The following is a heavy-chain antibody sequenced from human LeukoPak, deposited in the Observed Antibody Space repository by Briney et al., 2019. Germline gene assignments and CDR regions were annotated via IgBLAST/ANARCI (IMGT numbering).Heavy chain of an antibody. CDR2: ISSNGGST. D-gene: IGHD6-19*01. CDR1: GFTFSSYA. CDR3: ARRSSGFKSGSLDY. J-gene: IGHJ4*02. Sequence: PGGSLRLSCAASGFTFSSYAMHWVRQAPGEGLEYVSAISSNGGSTFYANSVKGRFTTSRDNSKNTLFLQMGSLRAEDMAVYYCARRSSGFKSGSLDYWGQGTLVTVSS. V-gene: IGHV3-64*01.